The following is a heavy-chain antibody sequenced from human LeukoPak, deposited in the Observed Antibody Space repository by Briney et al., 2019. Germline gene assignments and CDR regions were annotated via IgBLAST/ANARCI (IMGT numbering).Heavy chain of an antibody. Sequence: GGSLRLYCAASGFTFSSYAMSWVRQAPGKGLEWVAAISGSGGSTYYADSVKGRFTISRDNSKNTLYLQMNSLRAEDTAVYYCAKAKSWGSFDNCGQKTLVTVSS. CDR2: ISGSGGST. CDR1: GFTFSSYA. J-gene: IGHJ4*02. D-gene: IGHD3-16*01. V-gene: IGHV3-23*01. CDR3: AKAKSWGSFDN.